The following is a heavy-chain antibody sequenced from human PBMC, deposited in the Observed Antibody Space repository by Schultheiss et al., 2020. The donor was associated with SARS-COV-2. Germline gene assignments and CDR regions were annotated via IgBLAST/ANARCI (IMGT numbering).Heavy chain of an antibody. Sequence: SETLSLTCTVSGGSISSYYWSWIRQPPGKGLEWIGYIYYSGSTYYNPSLKTRVTMSVDTSKNQFSLKLSSVTAADTAVYYCARVDPPFYYDSSGYYYSAFDIWGQGTMVTVSS. V-gene: IGHV4-59*12. CDR2: IYYSGST. CDR1: GGSISSYY. CDR3: ARVDPPFYYDSSGYYYSAFDI. D-gene: IGHD3-22*01. J-gene: IGHJ3*02.